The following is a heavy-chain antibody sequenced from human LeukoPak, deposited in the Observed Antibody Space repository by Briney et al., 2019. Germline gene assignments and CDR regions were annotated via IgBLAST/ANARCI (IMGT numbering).Heavy chain of an antibody. CDR3: ARDKGRITMVWGVFDY. D-gene: IGHD3-10*01. Sequence: PSETLSLTCAVYGGSFSGYYWSWIRQPPGKGLEWIGEINHSGSTNYNPSLKSRVTISVDTSKNQFSLKLSSVTAADTAVYYCARDKGRITMVWGVFDYWGQGTLVTVSS. V-gene: IGHV4-34*01. J-gene: IGHJ4*02. CDR2: INHSGST. CDR1: GGSFSGYY.